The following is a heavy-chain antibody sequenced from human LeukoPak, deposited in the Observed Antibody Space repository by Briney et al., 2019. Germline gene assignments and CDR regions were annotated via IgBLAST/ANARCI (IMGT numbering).Heavy chain of an antibody. CDR3: VGTIASRGSEY. J-gene: IGHJ4*02. CDR2: LPPDELGI. D-gene: IGHD6-6*01. Sequence: GGSLRLSCAASGFTFTNYWMHWVRQAPGMGLVWVSRLPPDELGIIYADSVKGRFTVSRDNAKNTVHLQMNNLRVDDTAMYYCVGTIASRGSEYWGQGALVTVSS. V-gene: IGHV3-74*01. CDR1: GFTFTNYW.